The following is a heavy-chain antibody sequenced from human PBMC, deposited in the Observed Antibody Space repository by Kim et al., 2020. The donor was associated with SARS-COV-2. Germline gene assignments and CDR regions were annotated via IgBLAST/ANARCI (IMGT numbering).Heavy chain of an antibody. V-gene: IGHV1-18*04. J-gene: IGHJ6*02. CDR1: GYTFTSYG. CDR2: ISAYNGNT. CDR3: ARDAAAPGREMYYYGMDV. Sequence: ASVKVSCKASGYTFTSYGISWVRQAPGQGLEWMGWISAYNGNTNYAQKLQGRVTMTTDTSTSTAYMELRSLRSDDTAVYYCARDAAAPGREMYYYGMDVWGQGTTDTVSS. D-gene: IGHD6-13*01.